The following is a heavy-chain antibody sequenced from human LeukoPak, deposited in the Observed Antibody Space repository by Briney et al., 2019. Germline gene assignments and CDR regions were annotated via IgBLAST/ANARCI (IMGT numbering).Heavy chain of an antibody. CDR2: LYWDDDK. Sequence: SGPTLSYPTHAFTLTYTFFGLLLRTSGVGVAWIRQLPAKDLESLSLLYWDDDKRDNPSVKNMHTITKDTSKIQVVLTMTNMDPVDTATYYCAHLNYYDSSGYYLHVFDYWGQGTLVTVSS. V-gene: IGHV2-5*02. CDR1: GLLLRTSGVG. D-gene: IGHD3-22*01. J-gene: IGHJ4*02. CDR3: AHLNYYDSSGYYLHVFDY.